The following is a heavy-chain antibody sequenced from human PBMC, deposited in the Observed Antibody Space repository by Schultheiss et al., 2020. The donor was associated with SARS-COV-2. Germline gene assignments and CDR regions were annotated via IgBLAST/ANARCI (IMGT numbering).Heavy chain of an antibody. CDR3: ARDLPQDTIFGVVPNYYYYYGMDV. Sequence: GSLRLSCAASGFTFSSYAMSWVRQAPGKGLEWVSAISGSGGSTYYADSVKGRFTISRDNAKNSLYLQMNSLRAEDTAVYYCARDLPQDTIFGVVPNYYYYYGMDVWGQGTTVTVSS. CDR2: ISGSGGST. D-gene: IGHD3-3*01. V-gene: IGHV3-23*01. J-gene: IGHJ6*02. CDR1: GFTFSSYA.